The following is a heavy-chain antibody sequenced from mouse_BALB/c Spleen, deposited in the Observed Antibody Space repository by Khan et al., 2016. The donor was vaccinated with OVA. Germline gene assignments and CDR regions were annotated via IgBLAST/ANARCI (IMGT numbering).Heavy chain of an antibody. J-gene: IGHJ3*01. CDR3: VRDGAYHRNDGWFAY. V-gene: IGHV1-4*01. Sequence: QVQLQQSEAELARPGASVKMSCKASGYTFTSYTIHWIKLRPGQGLEWIGFINPSNGYTNYNQKFKDKATLTADKSSTTVYMQLSSLTSDESAVYNCVRDGAYHRNDGWFAYWGQGTLVTVSA. D-gene: IGHD2-14*01. CDR1: GYTFTSYT. CDR2: INPSNGYT.